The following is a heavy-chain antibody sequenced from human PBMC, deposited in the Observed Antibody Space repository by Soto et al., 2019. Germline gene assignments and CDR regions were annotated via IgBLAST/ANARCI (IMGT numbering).Heavy chain of an antibody. CDR1: GFTFSSYA. D-gene: IGHD6-13*01. J-gene: IGHJ5*02. Sequence: GGSLRLACAASGFTFSSYAMSWVRQAPGKGLEWVSAISGSGGSTYYADSVKGRFTISRDNSKNTLYLQMNSLRAEDTAVYYCAKGGSSSWYRGFWFDPWGQGTLVTVSS. CDR3: AKGGSSSWYRGFWFDP. CDR2: ISGSGGST. V-gene: IGHV3-23*01.